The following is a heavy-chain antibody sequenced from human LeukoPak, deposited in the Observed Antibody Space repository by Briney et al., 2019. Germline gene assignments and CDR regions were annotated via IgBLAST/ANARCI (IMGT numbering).Heavy chain of an antibody. J-gene: IGHJ2*01. Sequence: SVKVSCKASGFTFTSSAMQWVRQARGQRLEWIGWTVVGSGNTNYAQKFQERVTITRDMSTSTAYMELSSLRSEDTAVYYCAAVGVRYSGSYSGWYFDLWGRGTLVTVSS. D-gene: IGHD1-26*01. CDR2: TVVGSGNT. CDR3: AAVGVRYSGSYSGWYFDL. CDR1: GFTFTSSA. V-gene: IGHV1-58*02.